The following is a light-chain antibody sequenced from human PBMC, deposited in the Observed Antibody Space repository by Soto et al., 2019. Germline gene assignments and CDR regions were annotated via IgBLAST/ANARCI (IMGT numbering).Light chain of an antibody. CDR3: QQYNSFWT. V-gene: IGKV1-5*01. Sequence: DIQMTQSPSTLSASVGDRVTITCRASQSLSSWLAWYQQKPGKAPKLLIYDASSLESGVPSRFSGSGSGTEFTLSISSLKHDDFATYFCQQYNSFWTFGQGTKVDIK. J-gene: IGKJ1*01. CDR2: DAS. CDR1: QSLSSW.